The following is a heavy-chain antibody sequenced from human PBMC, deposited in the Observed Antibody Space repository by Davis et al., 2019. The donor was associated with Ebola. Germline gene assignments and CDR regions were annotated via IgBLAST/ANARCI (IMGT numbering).Heavy chain of an antibody. CDR2: IIPIFGTT. D-gene: IGHD3-22*01. V-gene: IGHV1-69*06. CDR3: ATTYDSRGYYSIGSFDF. CDR1: GGTFSNYA. J-gene: IGHJ4*02. Sequence: AASVKVSCKASGGTFSNYAINWVRQAPGQGPEWMGGIIPIFGTTNYAQKFQGRATITADKSTSTAYMELSSLRSEDTAIYYCATTYDSRGYYSIGSFDFWGQGALVTVSS.